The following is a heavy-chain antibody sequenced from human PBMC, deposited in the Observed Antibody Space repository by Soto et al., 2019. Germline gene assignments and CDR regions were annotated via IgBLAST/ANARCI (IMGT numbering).Heavy chain of an antibody. J-gene: IGHJ4*01. V-gene: IGHV4-39*01. CDR2: IYFTGST. D-gene: IGHD6-19*01. CDR1: GGSLSSGSFF. CDR3: VRREAVAGSTFDL. Sequence: QLQLQESGPGLVKPSETLSLTCTVSGGSLSSGSFFWGWIRQPPGKGLEWIGHIYFTGSTSYSPSLKSRVTLFVETAKNKFSLRLTSVTAADTATYFCVRREAVAGSTFDLWGQGTLVSVSS.